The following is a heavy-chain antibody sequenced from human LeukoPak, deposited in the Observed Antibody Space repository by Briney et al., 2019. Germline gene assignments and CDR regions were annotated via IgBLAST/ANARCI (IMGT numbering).Heavy chain of an antibody. CDR2: MNPNSGNT. D-gene: IGHD3-3*01. V-gene: IGHV1-8*01. CDR1: GYTFTSYD. Sequence: ASVKLSCKAFGYTFTSYDINWVRQVTGQGLEWMGWMNPNSGNTGYAQKFQGRVTMTRNTSISTAYMELSSLRSEDTAVYYCARGLYYDFWSGYVYYYYGMDVWGQGTTVTVSS. CDR3: ARGLYYDFWSGYVYYYYGMDV. J-gene: IGHJ6*02.